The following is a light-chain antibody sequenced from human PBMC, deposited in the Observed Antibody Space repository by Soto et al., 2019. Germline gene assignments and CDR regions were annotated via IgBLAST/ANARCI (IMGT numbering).Light chain of an antibody. V-gene: IGLV2-23*01. CDR3: YSYAGRSTAV. CDR2: EDD. Sequence: QSVLTQPASVSGSPGQSITISCTGTSSDDGSYNLVSWYQQYPGKAPNLMIYEDDERPSGVSNRFSGSKSGNTASLTISGLQAEDEDDYYCYSYAGRSTAVFGGGTKLTVL. CDR1: SSDDGSYNL. J-gene: IGLJ2*01.